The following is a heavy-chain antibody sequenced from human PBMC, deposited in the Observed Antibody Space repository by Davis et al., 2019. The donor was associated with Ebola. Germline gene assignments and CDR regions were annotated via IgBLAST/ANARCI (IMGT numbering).Heavy chain of an antibody. Sequence: MPSETLSLTCTVSGGSISSYYWSWIRQPPGKGLEWIGYIYYSGSTNYNPSLKSRVTISVDTSKNQFSLKLSSMTAADTAVYYCASHHYDFWSGYSWFDPWGQGTLVTVSS. CDR3: ASHHYDFWSGYSWFDP. V-gene: IGHV4-59*08. CDR1: GGSISSYY. CDR2: IYYSGST. D-gene: IGHD3-3*01. J-gene: IGHJ5*02.